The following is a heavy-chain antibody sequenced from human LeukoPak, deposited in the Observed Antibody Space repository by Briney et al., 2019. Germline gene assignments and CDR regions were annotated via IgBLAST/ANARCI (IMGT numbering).Heavy chain of an antibody. V-gene: IGHV4-34*01. Sequence: PSETLSLTCAVYGGSFSGYYWSWIRQPPGKGLEWIGEINHSGSTNYNPSLKSRVTISVDTSKNQFSLKLSSVTTADTAVYYCARGDRGELLSESWFDPWGQGTLVTVSS. CDR3: ARGDRGELLSESWFDP. D-gene: IGHD1-26*01. CDR2: INHSGST. J-gene: IGHJ5*02. CDR1: GGSFSGYY.